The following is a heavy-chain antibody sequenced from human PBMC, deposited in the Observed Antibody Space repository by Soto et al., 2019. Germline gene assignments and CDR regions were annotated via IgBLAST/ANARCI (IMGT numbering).Heavy chain of an antibody. CDR1: GYTFTSYG. Sequence: ASVKVSCKVSGYTFTSYGISWVRQAPGQGLEWMGWISAYNGKTNYAQKLQGRVTMTTDTSTSTAYMELTRLRSDDTDVYYCARVVTIVRGARVDWFDRWGRGPMVIVSS. V-gene: IGHV1-18*01. CDR2: ISAYNGKT. CDR3: ARVVTIVRGARVDWFDR. D-gene: IGHD3-10*01. J-gene: IGHJ5*02.